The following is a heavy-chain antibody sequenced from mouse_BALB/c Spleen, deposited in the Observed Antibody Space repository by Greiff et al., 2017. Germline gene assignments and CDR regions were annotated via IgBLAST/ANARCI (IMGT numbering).Heavy chain of an antibody. CDR1: GFTFTDYY. Sequence: EVQVVESGGGLVQPGGSLRLSCATSGFTFTDYYMSWVRQPPGKALEWLGFIRNKANGYTTEYSASVKGRFTISRDNSQSILYLQMNTLRAEDSATYYCARDASYYYGSSYWYFDVWGAGTTVTVSS. V-gene: IGHV7-3*02. D-gene: IGHD1-1*01. CDR3: ARDASYYYGSSYWYFDV. CDR2: IRNKANGYTT. J-gene: IGHJ1*01.